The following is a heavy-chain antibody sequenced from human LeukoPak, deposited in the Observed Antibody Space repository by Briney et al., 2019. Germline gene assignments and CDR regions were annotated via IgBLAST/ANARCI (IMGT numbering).Heavy chain of an antibody. Sequence: ASVKVSCKASGYTFTSYGISWVRQAPGQGLEWMGWISAYNGNTNYAQKLQGRVTMTTDTFTSTAYMELRSLRSDDTAVYYCARDGRVAARPDYFDYWGQGTLVTVSS. V-gene: IGHV1-18*01. CDR3: ARDGRVAARPDYFDY. D-gene: IGHD6-6*01. J-gene: IGHJ4*02. CDR2: ISAYNGNT. CDR1: GYTFTSYG.